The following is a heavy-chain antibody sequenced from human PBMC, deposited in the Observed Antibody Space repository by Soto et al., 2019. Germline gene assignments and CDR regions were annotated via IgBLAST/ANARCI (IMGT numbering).Heavy chain of an antibody. CDR3: AKDSQSVLVSAARVYGMAV. D-gene: IGHD2-2*01. Sequence: SETLSLTCTVSGGSISSYYWSWIRQPAGKGLEWIGRIYTSGSTNYNPSLKSRVTMSVDTSKNQFSLKLSSVTAEDTAVYYCAKDSQSVLVSAARVYGMAVWGQGTTVTVSS. CDR1: GGSISSYY. CDR2: IYTSGST. J-gene: IGHJ6*02. V-gene: IGHV4-4*07.